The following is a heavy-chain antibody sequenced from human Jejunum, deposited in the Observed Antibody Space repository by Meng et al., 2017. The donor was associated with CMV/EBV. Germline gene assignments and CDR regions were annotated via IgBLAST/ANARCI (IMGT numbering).Heavy chain of an antibody. CDR3: ARHQNGGTYPLDY. D-gene: IGHD3-16*02. CDR1: GGSNSTYY. CDR2: NYYSGST. V-gene: IGHV4-59*08. J-gene: IGHJ4*02. Sequence: VQRAGAGPGLVKLSETLSLTCAVSGGSNSTYYWSWIRQPPGKGLELIGNNYYSGSTNYNPSLASRVTISVDSSKNQFSLKLSSVTAADTAVYYCARHQNGGTYPLDYWGQGTLVTVSS.